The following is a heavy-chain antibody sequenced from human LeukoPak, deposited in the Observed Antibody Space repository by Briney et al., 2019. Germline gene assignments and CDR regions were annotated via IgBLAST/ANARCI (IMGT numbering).Heavy chain of an antibody. J-gene: IGHJ4*02. D-gene: IGHD3-16*01. Sequence: GGSLRLSCAASGLTFSNYWMDRVRQAPGKGLEWVANIKQDGSEKNYVDSVKGRFIISRDNVKNSLYLQMNTLRADDTAVYYCARDGFGTGSNWGQGTLVTVSS. CDR1: GLTFSNYW. V-gene: IGHV3-7*03. CDR3: ARDGFGTGSN. CDR2: IKQDGSEK.